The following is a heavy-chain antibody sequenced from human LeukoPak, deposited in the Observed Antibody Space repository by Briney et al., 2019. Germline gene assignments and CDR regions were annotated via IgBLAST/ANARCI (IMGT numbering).Heavy chain of an antibody. V-gene: IGHV3-48*03. J-gene: IGHJ6*03. CDR2: ISNSGNTK. Sequence: GGSLRLSCAASGFTFSNYEMNWIRQAPGKGLEWISYISNSGNTKYYADSVKGRFSISRDNAKNSLYLQMNSLRAEDTAVYYCAGTYYDFWRDSYYYYMDVWGKGTTVTVSS. D-gene: IGHD3-3*01. CDR1: GFTFSNYE. CDR3: AGTYYDFWRDSYYYYMDV.